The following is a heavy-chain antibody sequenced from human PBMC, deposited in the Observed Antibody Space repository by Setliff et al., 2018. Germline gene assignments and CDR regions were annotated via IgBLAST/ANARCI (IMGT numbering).Heavy chain of an antibody. V-gene: IGHV3-48*01. Sequence: GGSLRLSCAASGFTFSSYSMNWVRQAPGKGLEWVSYISSSSSTIYYADSVKGRFTISRDNAKNSLYLQMNSLRAEDTAVYYCARDRGSGSYFLRYFDYWGEGTLVTVSS. D-gene: IGHD1-26*01. CDR2: ISSSSSTI. J-gene: IGHJ4*02. CDR1: GFTFSSYS. CDR3: ARDRGSGSYFLRYFDY.